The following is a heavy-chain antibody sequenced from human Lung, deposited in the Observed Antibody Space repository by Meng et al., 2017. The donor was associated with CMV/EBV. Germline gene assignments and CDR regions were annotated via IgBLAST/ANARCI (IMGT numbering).Heavy chain of an antibody. CDR3: ARDNNWGPDY. CDR1: GYTFTAHY. Sequence: SVXVSCKAPGYTFTAHYFHWVRQAPGQGLEWMGWIHPHRGDTNYAQQFQGRVTLTRDTSINTGYMELTRLTSDDTAVYYCARDNNWGPDYWGQGTLVTVSS. D-gene: IGHD7-27*01. V-gene: IGHV1-2*02. CDR2: IHPHRGDT. J-gene: IGHJ4*02.